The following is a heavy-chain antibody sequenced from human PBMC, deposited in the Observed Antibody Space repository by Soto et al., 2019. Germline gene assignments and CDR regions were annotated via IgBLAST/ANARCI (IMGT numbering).Heavy chain of an antibody. V-gene: IGHV3-30-3*01. CDR3: ARDAVAQQSYYYYYGMDV. CDR1: GFTFSSYA. J-gene: IGHJ6*02. Sequence: GGSVRLSCAASGFTFSSYAMHWVRQAPGKGLEWVAVISYDGSNKYYADSVKGRFTISRDNSKNTLYLQMNSLRAEDTAVYYCARDAVAQQSYYYYYGMDVWGQGTTVTVSS. D-gene: IGHD2-15*01. CDR2: ISYDGSNK.